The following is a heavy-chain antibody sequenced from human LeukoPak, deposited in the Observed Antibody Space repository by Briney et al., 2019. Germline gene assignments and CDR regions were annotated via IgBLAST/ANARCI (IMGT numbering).Heavy chain of an antibody. V-gene: IGHV4-34*01. CDR3: ARAPHSVVVVKTYYFDY. CDR1: GGSFSGYY. D-gene: IGHD3-22*01. Sequence: SETLSLTCAVYGGSFSGYYWSWIRQPPGKGLEWIGEINHSGSTNYNPSLKSRVTISVDTSKNQFSLKLSSVTAADTAVYYCARAPHSVVVVKTYYFDYWGQGTLVTISS. J-gene: IGHJ4*02. CDR2: INHSGST.